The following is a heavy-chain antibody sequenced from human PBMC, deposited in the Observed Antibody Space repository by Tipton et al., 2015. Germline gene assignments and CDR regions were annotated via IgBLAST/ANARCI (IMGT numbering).Heavy chain of an antibody. CDR1: GASISSSNYY. J-gene: IGHJ4*02. CDR3: AREVRHCAGGSCYSLDH. Sequence: LSLTCSVSGASISSSNYYWDRVRRPPGKGLEWIGNTYDSGRPSYNSSLRSRVTISAAVSQNQFSLGLSSVTAADTAVYYCAREVRHCAGGSCYSLDHWGQGALVTVSS. D-gene: IGHD2-15*01. CDR2: TYDSGRP. V-gene: IGHV4-39*02.